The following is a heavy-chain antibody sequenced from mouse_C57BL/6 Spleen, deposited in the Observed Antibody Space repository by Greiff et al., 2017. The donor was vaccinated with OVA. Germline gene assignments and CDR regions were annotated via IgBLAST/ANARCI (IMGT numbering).Heavy chain of an antibody. CDR3: ARHLVLYYFDY. Sequence: DVMLVESGGGLVKPGGSLKLSCAASGFTFSSYTMSWVRQTPEKRLEWVATISGGGGNTYYPDSVKGRFTISRDNAKNTLYLQMSSLRSEDTALYYCARHLVLYYFDYWGQGTTLTVSS. V-gene: IGHV5-9*01. CDR2: ISGGGGNT. J-gene: IGHJ2*01. CDR1: GFTFSSYT. D-gene: IGHD2-2*01.